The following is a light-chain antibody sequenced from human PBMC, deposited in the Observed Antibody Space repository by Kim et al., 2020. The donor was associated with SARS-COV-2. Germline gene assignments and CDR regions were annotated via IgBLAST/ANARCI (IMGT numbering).Light chain of an antibody. Sequence: VAPGERATLSCRASQSITRNLAWYQQKPGQAPRLLMYDASTRATGIPARFSGSGSGTEFTLTISSLQSEDFAVYYCQQYTNWPPYTFGQGTKLEI. CDR1: QSITRN. J-gene: IGKJ2*01. CDR2: DAS. V-gene: IGKV3-15*01. CDR3: QQYTNWPPYT.